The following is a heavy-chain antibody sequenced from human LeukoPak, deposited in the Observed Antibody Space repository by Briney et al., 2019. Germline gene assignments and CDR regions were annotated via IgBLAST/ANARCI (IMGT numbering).Heavy chain of an antibody. D-gene: IGHD1-1*01. CDR2: IKSKTDGGTT. J-gene: IGHJ3*02. V-gene: IGHV3-15*01. CDR3: TSSNDRDAFNI. Sequence: TGGSLRLSCAASGFTFSKDWMSWVRQAPGKGLEWVGLIKSKTDGGTTDYAAPVKGRFTISRDDSKNTLYVQMNSLKAEDTAVYYCTSSNDRDAFNIWGQGTMVTVSS. CDR1: GFTFSKDW.